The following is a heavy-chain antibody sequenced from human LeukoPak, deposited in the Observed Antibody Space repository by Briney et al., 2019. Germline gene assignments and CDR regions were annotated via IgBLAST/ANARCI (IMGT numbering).Heavy chain of an antibody. CDR3: TKTAPAAIYWFDP. D-gene: IGHD2-2*02. Sequence: GGSLRLSCTASGFTFSSYAMTWVRQAPEKGLEWVSAISGSGGSTYYADSVKGRFTISRDNSKNTLYLQMNSLRAEDTAVYYCTKTAPAAIYWFDPWGQGTLITVSS. J-gene: IGHJ5*02. CDR2: ISGSGGST. CDR1: GFTFSSYA. V-gene: IGHV3-23*01.